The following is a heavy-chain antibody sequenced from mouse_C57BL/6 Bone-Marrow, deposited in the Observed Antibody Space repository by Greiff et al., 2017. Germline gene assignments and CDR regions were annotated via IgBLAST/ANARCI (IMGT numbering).Heavy chain of an antibody. J-gene: IGHJ2*01. Sequence: QVQLQQPGAELVKPGASVKMSCKASGYTFTSYWITWVKQRPGQGLEWIGDIYPTSGRTNYNEKFKSKAILTVDTSSNTAYMQLSSLTSEDAAVFYCSISGPLGRGFDYWGQGTTLTVSS. CDR1: GYTFTSYW. V-gene: IGHV1-55*01. D-gene: IGHD4-1*01. CDR3: SISGPLGRGFDY. CDR2: IYPTSGRT.